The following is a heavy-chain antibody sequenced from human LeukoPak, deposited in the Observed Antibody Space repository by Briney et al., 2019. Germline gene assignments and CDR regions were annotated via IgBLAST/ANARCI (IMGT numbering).Heavy chain of an antibody. CDR1: GFTFSNYC. V-gene: IGHV3-74*01. D-gene: IGHD1-7*01. Sequence: GGSLRLSCAASGFTFSNYCMHWVRQIPGKGLVWVSRICPDGTVTNYADSVKGRFTISRENAKNVLYLQMSSLRVEDTAVYYCVREIRETVITRHYYYGIDVWGQGTTVTVSS. J-gene: IGHJ6*02. CDR2: ICPDGTVT. CDR3: VREIRETVITRHYYYGIDV.